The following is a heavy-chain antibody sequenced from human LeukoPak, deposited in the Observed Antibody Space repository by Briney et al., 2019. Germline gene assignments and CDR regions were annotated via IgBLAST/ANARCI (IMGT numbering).Heavy chain of an antibody. Sequence: GGSLRLSCAASGFTFSNYWMNWVRQAPGKGLVWVSRIISDGSSRSYADSVKGRFTISRDSAKNTLYLQMNSLRAEDTAVYYCARDRGAAALDIWGQGTMVTVSS. CDR2: IISDGSSR. CDR3: ARDRGAAALDI. V-gene: IGHV3-74*01. CDR1: GFTFSNYW. D-gene: IGHD6-13*01. J-gene: IGHJ3*02.